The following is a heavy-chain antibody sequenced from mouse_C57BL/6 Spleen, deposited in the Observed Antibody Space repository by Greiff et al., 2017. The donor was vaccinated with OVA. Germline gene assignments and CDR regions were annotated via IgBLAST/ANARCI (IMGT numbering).Heavy chain of an antibody. CDR1: GFTFSDYG. J-gene: IGHJ4*01. V-gene: IGHV5-17*01. Sequence: EVKLMESGGGLVKPGGSLKLSCAASGFTFSDYGMHWVRQAPEKGLEWVAYISSGSSTIYYADTVKGRFTISRDNAKNTLFLQMTSLRSEDTAMDYCARGVYYGNYGGAMDYWGQGTSVTVSS. CDR2: ISSGSSTI. D-gene: IGHD2-1*01. CDR3: ARGVYYGNYGGAMDY.